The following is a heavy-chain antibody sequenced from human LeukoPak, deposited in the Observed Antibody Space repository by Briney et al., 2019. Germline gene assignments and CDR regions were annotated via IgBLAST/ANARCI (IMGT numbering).Heavy chain of an antibody. Sequence: GGTLRLSCAASGFTFSSYGMHWVRQAPGKGLEGVAVISYDGSNKYYADSVKGRFTISRDNSKNTLYLQMNSLRAEDTAVYYCASPSSTPGMDVWGQGTTVTVSS. D-gene: IGHD2-2*01. CDR3: ASPSSTPGMDV. CDR1: GFTFSSYG. V-gene: IGHV3-30*03. J-gene: IGHJ6*02. CDR2: ISYDGSNK.